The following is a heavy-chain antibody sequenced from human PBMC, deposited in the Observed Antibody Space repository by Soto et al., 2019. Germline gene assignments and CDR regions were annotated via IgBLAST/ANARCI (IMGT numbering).Heavy chain of an antibody. CDR3: ARTTGSPNSNWFDP. CDR1: GGTLSSYS. CDR2: IIPFLGRT. J-gene: IGHJ5*02. D-gene: IGHD1-1*01. Sequence: QLHLVQSGAEVRKPGSSVKVSCKASGGTLSSYSVTWVRQAPGQGLEWMGRIIPFLGRTNYAQNFQGRVTFTADRSTITAYIELSSLRSDDTAIYYCARTTGSPNSNWFDPWGQGTLVIVSS. V-gene: IGHV1-69*02.